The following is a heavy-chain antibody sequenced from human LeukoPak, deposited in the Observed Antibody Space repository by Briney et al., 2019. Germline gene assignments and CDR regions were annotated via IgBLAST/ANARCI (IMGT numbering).Heavy chain of an antibody. V-gene: IGHV3-23*01. D-gene: IGHD6-19*01. CDR2: ISGGGGTT. CDR3: AKDWGIAVAGSFDP. CDR1: GFTFSSYA. Sequence: GGSLRLSCAASGFTFSSYAMSWVRQAPGKGLEWVSAISGGGGTTYSADSVKGRFTISRDNFKNTPYLQMKSLRAEDTAVYYCAKDWGIAVAGSFDPWGQGTLVTVSS. J-gene: IGHJ5*02.